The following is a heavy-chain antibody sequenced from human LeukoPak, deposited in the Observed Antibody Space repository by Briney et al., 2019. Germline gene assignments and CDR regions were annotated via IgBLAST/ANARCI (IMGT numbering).Heavy chain of an antibody. Sequence: GGSLRLSCATSGFTFSSYWMNWVRQAPGKGLEWVSAISGSGGSTYYADSVRGRFTISRDNSKSTLSLQMNSLRAEDTAVYYCAKDGKTRNWNYFQAKPVYWGQGTLVTVSS. D-gene: IGHD1-7*01. J-gene: IGHJ4*02. V-gene: IGHV3-23*01. CDR3: AKDGKTRNWNYFQAKPVY. CDR1: GFTFSSYW. CDR2: ISGSGGST.